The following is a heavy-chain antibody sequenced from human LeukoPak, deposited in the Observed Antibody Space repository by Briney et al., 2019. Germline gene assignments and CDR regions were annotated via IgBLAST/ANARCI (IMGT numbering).Heavy chain of an antibody. CDR2: IWYDGSNK. V-gene: IGHV3-33*01. CDR3: ARDGLFSSSSTSCYDY. J-gene: IGHJ4*02. Sequence: PGGSLRLSCAASGFTFSSYGMHWVRQAPGKGLEWVAVIWYDGSNKYYADSVKGRFTISRDNSKNTLYLQMNSLRAEDTAVYYCARDGLFSSSSTSCYDYWGQGTLVTVSS. CDR1: GFTFSSYG. D-gene: IGHD2-2*01.